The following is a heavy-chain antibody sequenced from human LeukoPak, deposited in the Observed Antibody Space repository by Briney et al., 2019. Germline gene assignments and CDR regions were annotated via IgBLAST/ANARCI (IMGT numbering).Heavy chain of an antibody. Sequence: ASVKVSCKASGYTFTGYYMHWVRQAPGQGLEWMGWISAYNGNTNYAQKFQGRVTITADKSTSTAYMELSSLRSEDTAVYYCASSNSNYDDYWGQGTLVTVSS. D-gene: IGHD4-11*01. V-gene: IGHV1-18*04. CDR2: ISAYNGNT. J-gene: IGHJ4*02. CDR3: ASSNSNYDDY. CDR1: GYTFTGYY.